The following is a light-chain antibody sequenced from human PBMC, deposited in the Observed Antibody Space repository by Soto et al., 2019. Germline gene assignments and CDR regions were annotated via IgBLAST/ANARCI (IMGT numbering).Light chain of an antibody. CDR2: EVT. V-gene: IGLV2-23*02. CDR3: CSYAGSNTFVL. Sequence: QSALTQPASVSGCPGQSITISCTGTSSDVGSYNLVSWYQQHPGKAPKLMIYEVTKRPSGVSNRFSGSKSGNTASLTISGLQAEDEADYYCCSYAGSNTFVLFGGGTQLTVL. J-gene: IGLJ2*01. CDR1: SSDVGSYNL.